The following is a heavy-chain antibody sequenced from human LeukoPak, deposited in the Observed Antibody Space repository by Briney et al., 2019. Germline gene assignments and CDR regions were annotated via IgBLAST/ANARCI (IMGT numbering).Heavy chain of an antibody. CDR1: GFTFSSYA. Sequence: GGSLRLSCAASGFTFSSYAMHWVRQAPGKGLEWVAVISYDGSNKYYADSVKGRFTISRDNPKNTLYLQMNSLRAEDTAVYYCARGGSDHGPFDYWGQGTLVTVSS. V-gene: IGHV3-30-3*01. CDR2: ISYDGSNK. J-gene: IGHJ4*02. CDR3: ARGGSDHGPFDY. D-gene: IGHD4-17*01.